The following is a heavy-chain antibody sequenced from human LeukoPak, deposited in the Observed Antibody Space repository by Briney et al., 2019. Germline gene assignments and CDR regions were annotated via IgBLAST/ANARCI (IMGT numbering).Heavy chain of an antibody. J-gene: IGHJ4*02. CDR1: GYTFSSYY. CDR2: INPSGGST. V-gene: IGHV1-46*01. D-gene: IGHD2-15*01. CDR3: AREGLPTRYFDY. Sequence: GASVKVSCKASGYTFSSYYMHWVRQAPGHGLECMGIINPSGGSTSYAQKFQGRVTMTRDTSTSTVYMELSSLRSEDTAVYYCAREGLPTRYFDYWGQGTLVTVSS.